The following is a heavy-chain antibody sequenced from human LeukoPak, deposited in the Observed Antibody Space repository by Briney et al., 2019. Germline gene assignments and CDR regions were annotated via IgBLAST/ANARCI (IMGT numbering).Heavy chain of an antibody. J-gene: IGHJ4*02. CDR2: IIPILGIA. CDR1: GGTFSSYA. V-gene: IGHV1-69*04. CDR3: ARDLPYSGSYYGVIDY. D-gene: IGHD1-26*01. Sequence: SVKVSCKASGGTFSSYAISWVRQAPGQGLEWMGRIIPILGIANYAQKFQGRVTITVDKSTSTAYMELSSLRSEDTAVYYCARDLPYSGSYYGVIDYWGQGTLVTVSS.